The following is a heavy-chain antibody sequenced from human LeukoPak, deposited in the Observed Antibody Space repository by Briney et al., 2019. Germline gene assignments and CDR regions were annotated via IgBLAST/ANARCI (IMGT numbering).Heavy chain of an antibody. J-gene: IGHJ4*02. V-gene: IGHV3-66*01. Sequence: GGSLRLSCAASGFTVSSNYMTWVRQAPGKGLEWVSVIFGGGSTYYADSVKGRFTISRDNSKNTLFLQMNSLRVEDTAVYYCAIGPGGYDNWGQGTLVTVSS. D-gene: IGHD3-16*01. CDR3: AIGPGGYDN. CDR2: IFGGGST. CDR1: GFTVSSNY.